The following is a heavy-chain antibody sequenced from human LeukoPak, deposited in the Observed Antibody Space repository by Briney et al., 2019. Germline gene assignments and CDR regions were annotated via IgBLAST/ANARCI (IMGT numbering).Heavy chain of an antibody. D-gene: IGHD3-10*02. CDR1: GFSFSSYR. V-gene: IGHV3-21*06. CDR3: AELGITMIGGV. Sequence: GGSLRLSCAASGFSFSSYRMNWVRQAPGKGLEWVSSVSNSGDYIHYADSVKGRFTISRDNSKNSLYLQMNSLRAEDTAVYYCAELGITMIGGVWGKGTTVTISS. J-gene: IGHJ6*04. CDR2: VSNSGDYI.